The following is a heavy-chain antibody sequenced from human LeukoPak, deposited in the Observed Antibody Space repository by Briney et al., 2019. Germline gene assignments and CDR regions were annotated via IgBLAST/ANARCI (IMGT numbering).Heavy chain of an antibody. CDR1: GFTFSSYW. J-gene: IGHJ4*02. CDR3: ARGGYYDTSGTSY. V-gene: IGHV3-7*01. CDR2: IKQDGSEK. D-gene: IGHD3-22*01. Sequence: GGSLRLSCAASGFTFSSYWMSWVRQAPGKGLEWVANIKQDGSEKYYVDSVKGRFTISRDNAKKSLYLQMNSLRVEDTAVYYCARGGYYDTSGTSYWGQGTLVTVSS.